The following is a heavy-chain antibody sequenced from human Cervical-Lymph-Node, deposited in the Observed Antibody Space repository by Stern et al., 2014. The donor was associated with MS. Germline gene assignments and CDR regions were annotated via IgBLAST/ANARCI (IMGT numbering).Heavy chain of an antibody. Sequence: VQLVQSGGGVKKPGASVKVSCKTSGDTFNDYGVTWVRLAPGQGLERMRWISGQNGVTNDARKFQDRVTITTDTSTNTAYLELRSLRADDTAIYYCARDRANYGVFDYWGQGSRVTVSA. CDR2: ISGQNGVT. J-gene: IGHJ4*02. D-gene: IGHD4-17*01. CDR3: ARDRANYGVFDY. V-gene: IGHV1-18*01. CDR1: GDTFNDYG.